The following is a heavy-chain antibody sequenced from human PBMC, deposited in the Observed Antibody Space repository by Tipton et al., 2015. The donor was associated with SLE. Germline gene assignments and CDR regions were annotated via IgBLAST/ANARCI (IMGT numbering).Heavy chain of an antibody. D-gene: IGHD3-22*01. CDR1: GVSMSSGGYY. Sequence: GLVKPSGTLSLTCGVSGVSMSSGGYYWSWIRQHPGKGLEWIGYIYYSGNTFYNPSLKSRVTISLDTSKNQFSLNLRSVTAADTAVYYCARGSSGYQHVDYWGQGTLVTVSS. J-gene: IGHJ4*02. CDR2: IYYSGNT. V-gene: IGHV4-31*11. CDR3: ARGSSGYQHVDY.